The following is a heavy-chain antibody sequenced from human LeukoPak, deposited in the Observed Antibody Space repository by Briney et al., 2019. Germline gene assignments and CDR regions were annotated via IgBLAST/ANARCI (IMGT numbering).Heavy chain of an antibody. D-gene: IGHD4-17*01. Sequence: ASVKVSCKVSGYTLTDLSTHWVRQAPGKGLAWMGGLDPADGETIYAQKFQGRVTMTEDTSTDTAYMGLNSLRSEDTAVYYCATHRTTVITGLVYWGQGTLVSVSS. CDR1: GYTLTDLS. CDR3: ATHRTTVITGLVY. CDR2: LDPADGET. J-gene: IGHJ4*02. V-gene: IGHV1-24*01.